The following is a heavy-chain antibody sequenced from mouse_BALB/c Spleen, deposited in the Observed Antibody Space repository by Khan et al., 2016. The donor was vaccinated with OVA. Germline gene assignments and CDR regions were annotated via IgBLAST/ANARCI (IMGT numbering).Heavy chain of an antibody. D-gene: IGHD2-3*01. Sequence: QVQLKQSGPELVRPGVSVKISCKGSGYTFTDYAMHWVKQSHAKSLEWIGLISTYSGNTNYKQKFKGKATMTVDKSSSTAYMEIARLTSEDSAIYYCTQPAYDGYYDYWGQGTTLTVSS. CDR1: GYTFTDYA. CDR2: ISTYSGNT. J-gene: IGHJ2*01. V-gene: IGHV1S137*01. CDR3: TQPAYDGYYDY.